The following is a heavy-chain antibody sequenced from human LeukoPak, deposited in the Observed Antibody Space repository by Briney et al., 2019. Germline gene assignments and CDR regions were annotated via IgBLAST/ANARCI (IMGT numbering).Heavy chain of an antibody. Sequence: GGSLRLSCAASGFTFSSYSMNWVRQAPGKGLEWVSSLSSSSSYIYHADSVKGRFTISRDNAKNSLYLQMNSLRAEDAAVYYCATLDYGAFDIWGQGTMVTVSS. D-gene: IGHD4-17*01. CDR1: GFTFSSYS. CDR2: LSSSSSYI. CDR3: ATLDYGAFDI. J-gene: IGHJ3*02. V-gene: IGHV3-21*01.